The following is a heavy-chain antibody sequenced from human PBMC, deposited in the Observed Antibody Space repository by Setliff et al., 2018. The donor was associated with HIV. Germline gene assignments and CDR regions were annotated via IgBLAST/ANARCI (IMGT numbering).Heavy chain of an antibody. CDR2: INHRGAT. CDR1: GGSFSGYY. CDR3: ARPRLWRDAFDI. Sequence: SETLSLTCGVYGGSFSGYYWTWIRQPPGKGLEWIGEINHRGATNSNPSLKRRVTISVDTSKSQFSLRLSSVTAADTAVYYCARPRLWRDAFDIWGKGAMVT. D-gene: IGHD1-1*01. V-gene: IGHV4-34*01. J-gene: IGHJ3*02.